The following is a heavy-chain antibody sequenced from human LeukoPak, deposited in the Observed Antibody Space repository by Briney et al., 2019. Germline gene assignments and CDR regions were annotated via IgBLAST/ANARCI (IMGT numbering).Heavy chain of an antibody. J-gene: IGHJ4*02. D-gene: IGHD3-10*01. CDR1: GGSFSGYY. Sequence: NSSETLSLTCAVYGGSFSGYYWSWIRQPPGKGLEWIGEINHSGSTNYNPSLKSRVTISVDTSKNQFSLKLSSVTAADTAVYYCARGQAGYYFDYWGQGTLVTVSS. V-gene: IGHV4-34*01. CDR2: INHSGST. CDR3: ARGQAGYYFDY.